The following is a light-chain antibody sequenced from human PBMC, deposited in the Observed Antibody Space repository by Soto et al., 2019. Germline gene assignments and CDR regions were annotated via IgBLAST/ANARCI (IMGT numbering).Light chain of an antibody. CDR1: QDISNY. CDR2: DAS. J-gene: IGKJ4*01. V-gene: IGKV1-33*01. CDR3: QQYDNLPLT. Sequence: DIPMTQSPSSLSASVGDRVTITCQASQDISNYLNWYQQKPGKAPKLLIYDASSLETGVPSRFSGSGSGTDFTFTISSLQPEDIATYSCQQYDNLPLTFGGGTKVEIK.